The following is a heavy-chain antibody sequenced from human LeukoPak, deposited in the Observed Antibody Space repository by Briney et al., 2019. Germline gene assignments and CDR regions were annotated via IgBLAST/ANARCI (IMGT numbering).Heavy chain of an antibody. CDR1: GFTFSDYW. CDR3: TREMVMIDY. CDR2: IKQDGSEK. Sequence: PGGPLRLSCAASGFTFSDYWMSWVRQAPGKGLEWVANIKQDGSEKYYVGSVKGRFTISRDNAKSSLYLQMNSLRAEDTAVYYCTREMVMIDYWGQGNLVTVSS. J-gene: IGHJ4*02. V-gene: IGHV3-7*03. D-gene: IGHD3-22*01.